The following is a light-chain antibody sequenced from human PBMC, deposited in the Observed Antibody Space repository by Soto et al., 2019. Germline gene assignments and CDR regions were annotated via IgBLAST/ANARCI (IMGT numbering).Light chain of an antibody. V-gene: IGKV1-5*01. J-gene: IGKJ4*01. CDR1: QSISSW. CDR2: EAS. Sequence: DIQMTQSPSTLSASVGDRVTITCRASQSISSWLAWYQQKPGKAPKLLIHEASRLESGVPSRFSGSESGTEFTLTISGLHAEDFATYYCHQYTNFPLTFGGGTKVEIK. CDR3: HQYTNFPLT.